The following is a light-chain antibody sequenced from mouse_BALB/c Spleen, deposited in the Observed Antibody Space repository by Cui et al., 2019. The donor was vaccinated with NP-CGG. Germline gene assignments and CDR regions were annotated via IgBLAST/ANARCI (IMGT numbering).Light chain of an antibody. Sequence: HAVVTQESALTTSPGETVTLTCRSSIGAVTTSNYANWVQEKPDHLFTGLIGGTNNRVPGVPARFSGSLIGDKAALTITGAQTEDEAVYFCVLWYSNHWVFGGGTKLTVL. CDR1: IGAVTTSNY. CDR2: GTN. V-gene: IGLV1*01. CDR3: VLWYSNHWV. J-gene: IGLJ1*01.